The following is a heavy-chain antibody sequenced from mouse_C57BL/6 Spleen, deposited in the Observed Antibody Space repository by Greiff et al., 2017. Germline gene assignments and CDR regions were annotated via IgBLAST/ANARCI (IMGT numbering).Heavy chain of an antibody. Sequence: VQLQQSGAELVRPGASVTLSCKASGYTFTDYEMHWVKQTPVHGLEWIGAIDPETGGTAYNQKFKGKAILTADKSSSTAYMELRSLTSEDSAVYYCTRGLRQGMDYWGQGTSVTVSS. CDR3: TRGLRQGMDY. V-gene: IGHV1-15*01. CDR1: GYTFTDYE. J-gene: IGHJ4*01. D-gene: IGHD2-4*01. CDR2: IDPETGGT.